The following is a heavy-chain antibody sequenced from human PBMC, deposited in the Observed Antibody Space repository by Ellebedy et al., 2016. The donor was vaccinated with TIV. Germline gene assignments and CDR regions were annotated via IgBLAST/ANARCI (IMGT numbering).Heavy chain of an antibody. Sequence: GGSLRLSXAASGFTFSDYYMSWIRQAPGKGLEWVADISLNGSYTNYADSVKGRVTISRDNAKKSLYLQMNSLRAEDTAVYYCATSGYYDSSGYPYWYFDLWGRGTLVTVSS. J-gene: IGHJ2*01. D-gene: IGHD3-22*01. V-gene: IGHV3-11*03. CDR2: ISLNGSYT. CDR3: ATSGYYDSSGYPYWYFDL. CDR1: GFTFSDYY.